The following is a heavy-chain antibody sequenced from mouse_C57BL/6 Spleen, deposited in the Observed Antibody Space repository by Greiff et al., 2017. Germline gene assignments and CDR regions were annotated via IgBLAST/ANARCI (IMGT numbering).Heavy chain of an antibody. V-gene: IGHV8-12*01. CDR1: GFSLSTSGMG. D-gene: IGHD2-5*01. J-gene: IGHJ1*03. CDR2: IYWDDAK. CDR3: ARNSNYWYFEV. Sequence: QVTLKESGPGILQSSQTLSLTCSFSGFSLSTSGMGVSWIRQPSGKGLVWLAHIYWDDAKRYHPSLKSRLTIAKDTSRNQVFLKITSVDTADTATDDCARNSNYWYFEVWGTGTTVTVSS.